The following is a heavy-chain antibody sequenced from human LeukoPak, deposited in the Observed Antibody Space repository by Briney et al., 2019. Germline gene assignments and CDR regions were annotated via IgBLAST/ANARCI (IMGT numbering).Heavy chain of an antibody. J-gene: IGHJ4*02. Sequence: KPSETLSLTCAVYGGSFSGYYWSWIRQPPGKGLEWIGEINHSGSTNYNPSLKSRVTILVDTSKNQSSLKLSSVTAADTAVYYCARGRGLYYDILTGYYNVMAFDYWGQGTLVTVSS. CDR1: GGSFSGYY. CDR3: ARGRGLYYDILTGYYNVMAFDY. V-gene: IGHV4-34*01. D-gene: IGHD3-9*01. CDR2: INHSGST.